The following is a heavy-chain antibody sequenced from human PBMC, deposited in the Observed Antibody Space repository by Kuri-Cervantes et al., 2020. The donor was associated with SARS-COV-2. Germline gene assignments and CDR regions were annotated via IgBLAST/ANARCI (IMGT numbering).Heavy chain of an antibody. CDR2: IYSGGST. Sequence: GGSLRLSCAASGFTVSSNYMSWVRQAPGKGLEWVSVIYSGGSTYYADSVKGRFTISRDNSKNTLYLRMNSLRAEDTAVYYCARSIIAVAGFGGRDYWGQGTLVTVSS. CDR3: ARSIIAVAGFGGRDY. J-gene: IGHJ4*02. D-gene: IGHD6-19*01. CDR1: GFTVSSNY. V-gene: IGHV3-53*01.